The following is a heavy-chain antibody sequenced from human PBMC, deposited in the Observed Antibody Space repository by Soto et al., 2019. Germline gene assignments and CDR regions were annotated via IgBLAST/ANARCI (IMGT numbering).Heavy chain of an antibody. CDR3: AREYSSAPDY. Sequence: QLQLQESGPGLVKPSETLSLTCTVSGGSISSSSYYWGWIRQHPGKGLEWIGSIYYSGSTFYSPSLRSRVTISVDTSKNQFSLRVSSVTAADTAVYSCAREYSSAPDYWGQGTLVTVSS. J-gene: IGHJ4*02. V-gene: IGHV4-39*02. CDR2: IYYSGST. D-gene: IGHD6-25*01. CDR1: GGSISSSSYY.